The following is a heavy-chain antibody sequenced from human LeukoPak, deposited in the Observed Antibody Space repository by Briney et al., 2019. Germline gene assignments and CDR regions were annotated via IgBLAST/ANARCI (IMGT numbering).Heavy chain of an antibody. CDR2: ISGSGGST. V-gene: IGHV3-23*01. Sequence: GGSLRLSCAASGFTFSSYAMSWVRQAPGKGLEWVSTISGSGGSTFGADSVKGRFTISRDNSKNTLCLQMNSLRAEDTAVYYCAKVLRTTRWNDAFDIWGQGTMVTVSS. CDR1: GFTFSSYA. CDR3: AKVLRTTRWNDAFDI. J-gene: IGHJ3*02. D-gene: IGHD2/OR15-2a*01.